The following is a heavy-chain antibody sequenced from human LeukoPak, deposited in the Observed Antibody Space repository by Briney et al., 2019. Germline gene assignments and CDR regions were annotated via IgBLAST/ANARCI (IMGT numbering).Heavy chain of an antibody. J-gene: IGHJ6*02. CDR3: ARLQQLDYYYYGMDV. V-gene: IGHV1-69*01. CDR1: GGTFSSYA. D-gene: IGHD6-13*01. Sequence: GSSVKVSCKASGGTFSSYAISWERQAPGQGLEWMGGIIPIFGTANYAQKFQGRVTITADESTSTAYMELSSLRSEDTAVYYCARLQQLDYYYYGMDVWGQGTTVTVSS. CDR2: IIPIFGTA.